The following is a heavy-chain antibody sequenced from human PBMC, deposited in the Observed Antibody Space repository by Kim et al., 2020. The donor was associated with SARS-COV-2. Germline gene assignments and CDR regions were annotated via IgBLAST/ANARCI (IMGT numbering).Heavy chain of an antibody. CDR1: GFTFRTYW. Sequence: GGSLRLSCAASGFTFRTYWMHWVRQAPGKGLVGVSHISPDGSITNHVDSVKGRFTIYRDNAENTLYLQMNRLRGEDTAMYYCVRGYNGCDSDWGQGIMVTVSS. D-gene: IGHD2-15*01. CDR3: VRGYNGCDSD. J-gene: IGHJ4*02. CDR2: ISPDGSIT. V-gene: IGHV3-74*01.